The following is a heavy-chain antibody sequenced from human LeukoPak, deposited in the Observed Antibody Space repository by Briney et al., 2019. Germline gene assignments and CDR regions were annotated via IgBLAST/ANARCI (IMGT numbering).Heavy chain of an antibody. CDR1: GGSISSGGYY. D-gene: IGHD3-22*01. J-gene: IGHJ3*02. V-gene: IGHV4-31*03. CDR3: ARDLLRWHYYDSSGYRSNAFDI. CDR2: IYYSGST. Sequence: SETLSLTCTVSGGSISSGGYYWSWIRQHPGKGLEWIGYIYYSGSTYYNPSLKSRVTISVDTSKNQFSLKLSSVTAADTAVYYCARDLLRWHYYDSSGYRSNAFDIWGQGTMVTVSS.